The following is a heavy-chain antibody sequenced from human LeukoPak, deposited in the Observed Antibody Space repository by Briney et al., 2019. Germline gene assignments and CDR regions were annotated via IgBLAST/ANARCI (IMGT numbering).Heavy chain of an antibody. V-gene: IGHV3-21*01. Sequence: GGSLRLSYAASGFTFSSYAMHWVRHAPGKGLEWVSTITYNSADIGYVDSVKGRFTISRDNAKNSLYLQMNSLRAEDTAVYYCASFTGYSSSCFDPWGQGTLVTVSS. CDR1: GFTFSSYA. J-gene: IGHJ5*02. D-gene: IGHD6-13*01. CDR2: ITYNSADI. CDR3: ASFTGYSSSCFDP.